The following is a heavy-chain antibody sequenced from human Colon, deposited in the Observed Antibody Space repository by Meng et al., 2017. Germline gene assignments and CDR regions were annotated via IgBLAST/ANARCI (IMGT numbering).Heavy chain of an antibody. CDR3: ARNGKWGFDY. Sequence: QVQLQGSGPGLVKPSGTLSLTCAVSSGSISSSDWWSWVRLSPGKGLEWIGEFSHSGTTNYSPSLKSRSTISVDKSKSQFSLKLSSVTAADTAVYYCARNGKWGFDYWGQGTLVTVSS. CDR1: SGSISSSDW. D-gene: IGHD1-26*01. V-gene: IGHV4-4*02. J-gene: IGHJ4*02. CDR2: FSHSGTT.